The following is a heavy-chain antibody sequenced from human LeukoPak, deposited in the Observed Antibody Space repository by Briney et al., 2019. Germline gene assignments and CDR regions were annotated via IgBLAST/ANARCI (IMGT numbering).Heavy chain of an antibody. CDR1: GFTFSDYY. CDR3: ARDSLDSSGYYPGLCDY. CDR2: ISYDGSNK. V-gene: IGHV3-30-3*01. Sequence: GGSLRLSCAASGFTFSDYYMSWIRQAPGKGLEWVAVISYDGSNKYYADSVKGRFTISRDNSKNTLYLQMNSLRAEDTAVYYCARDSLDSSGYYPGLCDYWGQGTLVTVSS. J-gene: IGHJ4*02. D-gene: IGHD3-22*01.